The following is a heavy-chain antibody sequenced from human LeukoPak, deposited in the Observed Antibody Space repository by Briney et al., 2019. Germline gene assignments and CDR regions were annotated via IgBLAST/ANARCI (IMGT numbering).Heavy chain of an antibody. J-gene: IGHJ4*02. CDR2: INAYNGNT. V-gene: IGHV1-18*01. Sequence: GASVKVSCKASGYTFTSYGISWVRQAPGQGLEWMGWINAYNGNTNYAQNFQDRVTMTRDTSTSTVYMELSRLTVDDTAVYYCARDHDWGVDYWGQGTLVTVSS. D-gene: IGHD7-27*01. CDR1: GYTFTSYG. CDR3: ARDHDWGVDY.